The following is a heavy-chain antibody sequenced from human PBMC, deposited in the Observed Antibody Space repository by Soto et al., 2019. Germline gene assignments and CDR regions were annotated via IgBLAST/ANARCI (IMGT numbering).Heavy chain of an antibody. D-gene: IGHD5-12*01. Sequence: ASVKVSCKASGYTFNTYAITWVRQAPGQGLEWMGWISPNNGMTRYTQSLQDRLTMTTDTSANTAYMELRSLKSDDTAIYYCARVFLHGFPDYWGQRTLFAFCS. CDR2: ISPNNGMT. V-gene: IGHV1-18*01. CDR3: ARVFLHGFPDY. J-gene: IGHJ4*02. CDR1: GYTFNTYA.